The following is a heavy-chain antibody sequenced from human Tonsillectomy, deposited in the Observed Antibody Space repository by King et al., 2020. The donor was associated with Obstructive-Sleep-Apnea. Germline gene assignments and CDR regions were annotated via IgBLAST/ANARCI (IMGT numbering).Heavy chain of an antibody. V-gene: IGHV3-30*18. CDR2: LSFDGKNE. CDR3: AKPQSADYANTWGALDF. J-gene: IGHJ4*02. CDR1: GFSFNLYG. D-gene: IGHD4-17*01. Sequence: VQLVESGGGVVQPGRSLRLSCAASGFSFNLYGMHWVRQAPGKGLEWVAVLSFDGKNEYYIDSVKGRFTISRDNSKNTLYLQMNSLRPEDTALYYCAKPQSADYANTWGALDFWGQGAPVTVSS.